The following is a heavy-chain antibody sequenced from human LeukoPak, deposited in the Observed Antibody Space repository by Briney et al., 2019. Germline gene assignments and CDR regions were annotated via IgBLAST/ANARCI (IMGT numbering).Heavy chain of an antibody. J-gene: IGHJ4*02. V-gene: IGHV4-39*07. CDR3: ASAWFGELR. Sequence: WIRQPPGKGLEWIGSIYYSGSTYYNPSLKSRVTISVDTSKNQFSLKLSSVTAADTAVYYCASAWFGELRWGQGTLVTVSS. D-gene: IGHD3-10*01. CDR2: IYYSGST.